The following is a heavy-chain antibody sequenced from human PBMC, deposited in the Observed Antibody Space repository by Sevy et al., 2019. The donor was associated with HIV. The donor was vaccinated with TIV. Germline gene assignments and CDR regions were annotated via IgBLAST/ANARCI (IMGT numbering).Heavy chain of an antibody. D-gene: IGHD2-15*01. J-gene: IGHJ4*02. CDR3: ARDAGGGNSFDY. Sequence: GESLKISCAASGFTFGTYAMFWVHQAPGKGLEWVTLTSYDGSSKYYADSVKGRFTISRDNSKKTLYLQMNSLRAEDTAVYYCARDAGGGNSFDYWGQGTLVTVSS. CDR1: GFTFGTYA. CDR2: TSYDGSSK. V-gene: IGHV3-30-3*01.